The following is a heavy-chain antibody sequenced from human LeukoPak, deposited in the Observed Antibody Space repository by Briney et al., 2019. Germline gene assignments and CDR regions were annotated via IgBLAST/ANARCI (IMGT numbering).Heavy chain of an antibody. CDR1: GYTFTSYY. D-gene: IGHD4-23*01. V-gene: IGHV1-46*01. CDR3: ASSRATTVELFDY. CDR2: INPSGGST. Sequence: ASVKVSCKASGYTFTSYYMHWVRQAPGQGLEWMGIINPSGGSTSYAQKFQGRVTMTRDTSTSTVYMELSSLRSEDTAVYHCASSRATTVELFDYWGQGTLVTVSS. J-gene: IGHJ4*02.